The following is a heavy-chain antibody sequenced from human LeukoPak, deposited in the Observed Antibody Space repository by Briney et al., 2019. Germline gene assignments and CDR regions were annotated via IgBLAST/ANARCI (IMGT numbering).Heavy chain of an antibody. CDR2: IYASGST. V-gene: IGHV4-4*07. CDR3: ARDSNLEYSSSRGLGR. J-gene: IGHJ4*02. CDR1: GGSISSY. Sequence: SETLSLTCTVSGGSISSYWSWIRQPAGKGLEWIGRIYASGSTYYNPSLKSRVTMSVDTSKNQFSLRLTTVTAADTAMYYCARDSNLEYSSSRGLGRWGQGTLVTVSS. D-gene: IGHD6-6*01.